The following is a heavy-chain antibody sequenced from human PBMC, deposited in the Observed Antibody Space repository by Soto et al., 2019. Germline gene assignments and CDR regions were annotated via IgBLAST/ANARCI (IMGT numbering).Heavy chain of an antibody. J-gene: IGHJ2*01. Sequence: EVQLVESGGGLVQPGGSLRLSCVASGFTVSSNYMGWVRQAPGKGLEWVSSIYTDGNTYYADSVRRRFTISTDGSKYTLYLQMNSLRVDDTAMYYCARHVGYYWYFDLWGRGTLVTVSS. CDR1: GFTVSSNY. CDR3: ARHVGYYWYFDL. D-gene: IGHD6-13*01. CDR2: IYTDGNT. V-gene: IGHV3-66*04.